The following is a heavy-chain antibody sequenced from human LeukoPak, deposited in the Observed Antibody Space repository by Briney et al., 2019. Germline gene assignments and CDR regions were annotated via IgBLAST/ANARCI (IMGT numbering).Heavy chain of an antibody. CDR3: ARDSCLIKSCFDY. D-gene: IGHD3-10*01. J-gene: IGHJ4*02. CDR2: IHCGGSNK. V-gene: IGHV3-33*08. CDR1: GFTFSHYA. Sequence: PGGSLRLSCATSGFTFSHYAMHWVRQAPGKGLEWVAAIHCGGSNKYFADSVKGRSTISRDKSKKTMYLQIDTLRAEDTAVYYCARDSCLIKSCFDYWGQGTLVTVSS.